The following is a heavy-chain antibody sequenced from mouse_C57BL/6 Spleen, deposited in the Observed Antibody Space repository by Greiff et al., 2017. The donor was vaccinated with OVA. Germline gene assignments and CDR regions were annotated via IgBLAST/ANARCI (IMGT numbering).Heavy chain of an antibody. CDR3: ARRGIISYFDY. CDR1: GYTFTDYY. Sequence: VQLQQSGPELVKPGASVKISCKASGYTFTDYYMNWVKQSHGKSLEWIGDINPNNGGTSYNQKFKGKATLTVDKSSSTAYMELRSLTSEDSAVYYCARRGIISYFDYWGQGTTLTVSS. D-gene: IGHD1-1*01. J-gene: IGHJ2*01. V-gene: IGHV1-26*01. CDR2: INPNNGGT.